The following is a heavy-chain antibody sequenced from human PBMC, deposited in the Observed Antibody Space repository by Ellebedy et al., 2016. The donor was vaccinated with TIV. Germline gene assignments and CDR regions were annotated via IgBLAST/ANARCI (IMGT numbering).Heavy chain of an antibody. Sequence: AASVKVSCKASGYTFTGYYMHWVRQAPGQGLEWMGWINPNSGGTNYAQKFQGWVTMTRDTSISTAYMELSRLRSDDTAVYYCARAGGYSSSWYGLGYYGMDVWGQGTTVTVSS. J-gene: IGHJ6*02. V-gene: IGHV1-2*04. CDR2: INPNSGGT. CDR1: GYTFTGYY. D-gene: IGHD6-13*01. CDR3: ARAGGYSSSWYGLGYYGMDV.